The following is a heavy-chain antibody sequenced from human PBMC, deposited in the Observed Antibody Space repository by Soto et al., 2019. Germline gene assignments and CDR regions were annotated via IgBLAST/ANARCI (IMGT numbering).Heavy chain of an antibody. J-gene: IGHJ4*02. V-gene: IGHV3-30*03. D-gene: IGHD7-27*01. CDR3: AALTGPFDY. Sequence: PGGSLRLSCAASGFTFSKYGMHWVRQAPGKGLEWVALVSYDGNSKYYADSVRGRFTISRDNSKNTLDLQMSSLRAEDTAVYYCAALTGPFDYWGQGT. CDR2: VSYDGNSK. CDR1: GFTFSKYG.